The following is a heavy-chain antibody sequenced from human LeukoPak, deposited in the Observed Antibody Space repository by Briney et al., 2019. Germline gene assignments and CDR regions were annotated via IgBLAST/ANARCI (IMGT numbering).Heavy chain of an antibody. Sequence: GGSLILSCAVSGFIFDDYGMHWVRQAPGKGLEWVAVISGDGERAYYADSVKGRFTVYRDNSKNSLYLQMNSLRTEDTALYYCAKDGGSLSHYESVGYYPYYYYYYGMDVWGQGTTVTVS. CDR2: ISGDGERA. D-gene: IGHD3-22*01. J-gene: IGHJ6*02. V-gene: IGHV3-43*02. CDR1: GFIFDDYG. CDR3: AKDGGSLSHYESVGYYPYYYYYYGMDV.